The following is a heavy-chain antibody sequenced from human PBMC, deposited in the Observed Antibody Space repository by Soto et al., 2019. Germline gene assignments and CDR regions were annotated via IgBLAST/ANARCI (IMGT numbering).Heavy chain of an antibody. CDR1: GYTFTSYG. CDR3: ARDTLDFAHCSGGRCYSDY. D-gene: IGHD2-15*01. Sequence: ASVKVSCKASGYTFTSYGISWVRQAPGQGLEWMGWISAYNGNTNYAQKLQGRVTMTTDTSTSTAYMELRSLRSDDTAVYYCARDTLDFAHCSGGRCYSDYWGQGTLVTVS. V-gene: IGHV1-18*01. CDR2: ISAYNGNT. J-gene: IGHJ4*02.